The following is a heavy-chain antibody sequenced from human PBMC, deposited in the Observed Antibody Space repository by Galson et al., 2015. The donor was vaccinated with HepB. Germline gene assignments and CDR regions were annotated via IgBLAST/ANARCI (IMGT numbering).Heavy chain of an antibody. CDR3: VRCAPLYSHLLY. D-gene: IGHD4-11*01. V-gene: IGHV3-74*01. CDR1: GFTFSHDW. Sequence: FLRLPCATSGFTFSHDWMTWVRQVPGKGLEWVSRIKRDGTEINYADFVKGRFTISRDNSKNTLYLQMDNLRGEDTAVYYCVRCAPLYSHLLYWGQGTLVTVSS. J-gene: IGHJ4*02. CDR2: IKRDGTEI.